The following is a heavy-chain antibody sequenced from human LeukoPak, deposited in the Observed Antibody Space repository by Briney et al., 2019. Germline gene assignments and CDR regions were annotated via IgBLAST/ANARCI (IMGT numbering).Heavy chain of an antibody. CDR2: IKPDGSEK. V-gene: IGHV3-7*03. CDR1: GFTFTNYW. CDR3: ARILA. J-gene: IGHJ5*02. Sequence: GGSLRLSCVASGFTFTNYWMSWVRQTPGKGLEWVANIKPDGSEKYYVDSVKGRFTISRDNAKNSLYLQMDSLRAEDTAVYYCARILAWGQGTLVTVSS.